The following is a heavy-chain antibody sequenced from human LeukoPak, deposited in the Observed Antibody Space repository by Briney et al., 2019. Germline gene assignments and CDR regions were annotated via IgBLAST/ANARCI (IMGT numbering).Heavy chain of an antibody. CDR3: AGEVPAGPLYFDL. CDR1: GGSFSGYY. CDR2: INHSGST. V-gene: IGHV4-34*01. J-gene: IGHJ2*01. Sequence: PSETLSLTCAVYGGSFSGYYWSWIRQPPGKGLEWIGEINHSGSTNYNPSLKSRVTISVDTSKNQFSLKLSSVTAADTAVYYCAGEVPAGPLYFDLWGRGTLVTVSS. D-gene: IGHD2-2*01.